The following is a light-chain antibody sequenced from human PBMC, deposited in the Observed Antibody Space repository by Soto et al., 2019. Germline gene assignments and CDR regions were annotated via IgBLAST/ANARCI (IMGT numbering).Light chain of an antibody. CDR3: HLYNTYSPT. V-gene: IGKV1-5*03. J-gene: IGKJ2*01. CDR2: KAS. Sequence: DIQLTQSPSTLSASVGDRVIITCRASQTIGTWLAWYQERPGKATRLLIYKASTLERGVPSRFSGSGSGTEFTLTISNRQPEDFATYYCHLYNTYSPTLGQGTKLEI. CDR1: QTIGTW.